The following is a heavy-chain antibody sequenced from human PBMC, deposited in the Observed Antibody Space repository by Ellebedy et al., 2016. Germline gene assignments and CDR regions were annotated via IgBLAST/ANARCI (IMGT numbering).Heavy chain of an antibody. Sequence: GESLKISXKGSGYSFTSYWIGWVRQMPGKGLEWMGIIYPGDSDTRYSPSFQGQVTISADKSISTAFLQWSSLKASDTAMYYCARQPTFGGVSNDYWGQGTLVTVSS. CDR3: ARQPTFGGVSNDY. V-gene: IGHV5-51*01. CDR1: GYSFTSYW. D-gene: IGHD3-16*01. CDR2: IYPGDSDT. J-gene: IGHJ4*02.